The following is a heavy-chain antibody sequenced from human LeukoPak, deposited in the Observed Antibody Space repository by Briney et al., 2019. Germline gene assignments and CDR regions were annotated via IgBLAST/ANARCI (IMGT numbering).Heavy chain of an antibody. V-gene: IGHV4-34*01. J-gene: IGHJ4*02. D-gene: IGHD6-19*01. CDR3: ARGKSSGWEPFDY. CDR1: GGSFSGYY. Sequence: SETLSLTCAVYGGSFSGYYWCWIRQPPGKGLEWIGEINHSGSTNYNPSLKSRVTISVDTSKNQFSLKLSSVTAADTAVYYCARGKSSGWEPFDYWGQGTLVTVSS. CDR2: INHSGST.